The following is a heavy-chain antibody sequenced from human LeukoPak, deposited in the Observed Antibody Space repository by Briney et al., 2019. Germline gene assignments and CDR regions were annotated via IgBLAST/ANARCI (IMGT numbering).Heavy chain of an antibody. CDR3: ARDDYYGEQNYYYYGTDV. CDR2: ISPYNGNT. V-gene: IGHV1-18*01. CDR1: GYTFTSCG. Sequence: ASVKVSCKASGYTFTSCGISWVRQAPGQGLEWMGWISPYNGNTNYAQKFQGRVTITRDTSTSTAYMELSSLRSEDTAVYYCARDDYYGEQNYYYYGTDVWGQGTTVTVSS. J-gene: IGHJ6*02. D-gene: IGHD3-22*01.